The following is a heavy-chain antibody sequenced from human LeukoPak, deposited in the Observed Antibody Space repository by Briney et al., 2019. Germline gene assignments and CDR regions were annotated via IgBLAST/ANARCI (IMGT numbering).Heavy chain of an antibody. CDR1: GGSFSDYY. CDR2: IYYSGST. J-gene: IGHJ5*02. Sequence: KPSETLSLTCAVYGGSFSDYYWGWIRQPPGKGLEWIGSIYYSGSTYYNPSLKSRVTISVDTSKNQFSLKLSSVTAADTAVYYCARHSFATIFDPWGQGTLVTVSS. CDR3: ARHSFATIFDP. V-gene: IGHV4-39*01. D-gene: IGHD2-15*01.